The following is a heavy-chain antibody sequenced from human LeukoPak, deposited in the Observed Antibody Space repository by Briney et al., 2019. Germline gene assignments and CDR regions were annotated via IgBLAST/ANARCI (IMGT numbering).Heavy chain of an antibody. J-gene: IGHJ4*02. V-gene: IGHV1-46*01. D-gene: IGHD3-16*02. CDR2: INPGSGSA. CDR3: ARDIPYEVSFGGLTVMGSFVLDY. CDR1: GYTFTSYY. Sequence: ASVKVSCKASGYTFTSYYIHWVRQAPGQGLEWMGIINPGSGSASYAQKFQGRVTMTRDTSTTTVYMELSGLRSEDTAVYYCARDIPYEVSFGGLTVMGSFVLDYWGQGTLVTVSS.